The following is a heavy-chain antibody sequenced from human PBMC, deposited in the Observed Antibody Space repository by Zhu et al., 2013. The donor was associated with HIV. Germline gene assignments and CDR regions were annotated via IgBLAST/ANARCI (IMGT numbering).Heavy chain of an antibody. D-gene: IGHD1-1*01. CDR3: VRRMEGPLRSWAFDL. CDR1: GLSITTASS. V-gene: IGHV4-38-2*01. CDR2: IFTVGRT. J-gene: IGHJ3*01. Sequence: QVQLRESGPGLVKPSETLSLTCDVSGLSITTASSWGCVRQSPRKGLEWLATIFTVGRTQSQRVPQEPPKPYPWTRPKNQFSLSLTSVTAADTATYYCVRRMEGPLRSWAFDLWGPAHWSP.